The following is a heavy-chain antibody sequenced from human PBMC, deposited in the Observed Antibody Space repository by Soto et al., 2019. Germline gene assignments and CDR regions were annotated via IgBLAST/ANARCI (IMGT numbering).Heavy chain of an antibody. J-gene: IGHJ4*02. V-gene: IGHV1-2*04. Sequence: ASVKVSCKASGYTFTGYYMHWVRQAPGQGLEWMGWINPNSGGTNYAQKFQGWVTMTRDTSISTAYMELSRLRSDDTAVYYCARAYYYDSSGYFLVYWGQGTLVTIYS. CDR2: INPNSGGT. CDR3: ARAYYYDSSGYFLVY. D-gene: IGHD3-22*01. CDR1: GYTFTGYY.